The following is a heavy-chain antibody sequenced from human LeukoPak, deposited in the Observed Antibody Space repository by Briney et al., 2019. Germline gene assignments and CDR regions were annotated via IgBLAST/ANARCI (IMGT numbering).Heavy chain of an antibody. V-gene: IGHV1-8*01. Sequence: GASVKVSCKASGYTFTSYDINWVRQATGQGLEWMGWMSPNSGNTGYAQKFQGRVTMTRNTSISTAYMELSSLRSEDTAVYYCARGSSGSRGVDPWGQGTLVTVSS. CDR3: ARGSSGSRGVDP. J-gene: IGHJ5*02. D-gene: IGHD2-15*01. CDR2: MSPNSGNT. CDR1: GYTFTSYD.